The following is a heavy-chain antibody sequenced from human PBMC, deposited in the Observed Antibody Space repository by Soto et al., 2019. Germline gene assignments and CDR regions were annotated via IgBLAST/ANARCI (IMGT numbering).Heavy chain of an antibody. J-gene: IGHJ5*02. CDR1: GFTFSSYA. D-gene: IGHD1-26*01. Sequence: EVQLLESGGGLVQPGGSLRLSCAASGFTFSSYAMSWVRQAPGKGLEWVSAISGSGGSTYYADSVKGRFTISRDNSKNTLHLQMNSLRAEDTAVYYCASLYSGSYYRWFDPWGQGTLVTVSS. V-gene: IGHV3-23*01. CDR3: ASLYSGSYYRWFDP. CDR2: ISGSGGST.